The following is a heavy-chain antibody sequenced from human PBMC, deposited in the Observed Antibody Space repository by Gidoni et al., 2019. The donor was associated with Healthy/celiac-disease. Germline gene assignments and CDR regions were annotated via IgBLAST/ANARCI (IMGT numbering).Heavy chain of an antibody. J-gene: IGHJ3*02. V-gene: IGHV1-69*04. CDR2: IISILGIA. CDR3: AREGDCGGDCYTDAFDI. Sequence: QVQLVQSGAEVKKPGSSVKVSCKASGVTFSSYPLRWVRQAPGQGLEWMGRIISILGIANYAQKFQGRVTITADKSTSTAYMELSSLRSEDTAVYYCAREGDCGGDCYTDAFDIWGQGTMVTVSS. CDR1: GVTFSSYP. D-gene: IGHD2-21*02.